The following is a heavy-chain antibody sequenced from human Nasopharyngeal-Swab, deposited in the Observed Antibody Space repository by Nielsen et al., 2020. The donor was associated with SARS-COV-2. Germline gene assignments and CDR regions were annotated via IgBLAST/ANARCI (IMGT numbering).Heavy chain of an antibody. CDR3: ARIGEGVYYYYGMDV. CDR2: IYPGDSDT. Sequence: GESLKISCKGSGYSFTSYWIGWVRQMPGKGLEWMGIIYPGDSDTRYSPSFQGQVTIPADKSISTAYLQWSSLKASDTAMYYCARIGEGVYYYYGMDVWGQGTTVTVSS. V-gene: IGHV5-51*01. J-gene: IGHJ6*02. D-gene: IGHD3-16*01. CDR1: GYSFTSYW.